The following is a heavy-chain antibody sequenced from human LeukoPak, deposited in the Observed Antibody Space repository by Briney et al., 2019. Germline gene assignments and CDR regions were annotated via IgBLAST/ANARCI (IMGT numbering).Heavy chain of an antibody. D-gene: IGHD4-17*01. CDR2: IYTSGSP. V-gene: IGHV4-4*07. J-gene: IGHJ6*03. CDR1: GGSITSYY. CDR3: ARGTYGYYMDV. Sequence: PSETLSLTCTVSGGSITSYYWNWIRQPAGKGLEWIGRIYTSGSPHYNPSLRSRVTISLDTSKNQFSLKLSSVTAADTAVYFCARGTYGYYMDVWGKGTTVTVSS.